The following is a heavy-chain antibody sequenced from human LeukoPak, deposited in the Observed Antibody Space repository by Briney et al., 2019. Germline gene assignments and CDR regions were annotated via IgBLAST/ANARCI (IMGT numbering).Heavy chain of an antibody. J-gene: IGHJ4*02. D-gene: IGHD3-3*01. CDR1: GFTLSDYY. CDR2: ISSSGSTI. CDR3: ARLRDYDFWSGYYIER. Sequence: PGGSLRLSCAASGFTLSDYYMSWIRQAPGKGLGWVSYISSSGSTIYYADSVKGRFTISRDNAKNSLYLQMNSLRAEDTAVYYCARLRDYDFWSGYYIERWGQGTLVTVSS. V-gene: IGHV3-11*01.